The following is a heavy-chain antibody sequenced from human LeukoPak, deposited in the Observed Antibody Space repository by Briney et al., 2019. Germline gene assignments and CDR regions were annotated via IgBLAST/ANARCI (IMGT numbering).Heavy chain of an antibody. J-gene: IGHJ5*02. CDR2: ISSSGTST. Sequence: PGGSLTLSCAASDFTFSNYNMHWVRQAPGKGLEWVSFISSSGTSTYYADSLKGRFTISRDNAKSSLYLQMNSLRVEDTAVYYCARGVDTMVRGVPPTYYNWFDPWGQGTLVIVSS. CDR3: ARGVDTMVRGVPPTYYNWFDP. D-gene: IGHD3-10*01. V-gene: IGHV3-21*01. CDR1: DFTFSNYN.